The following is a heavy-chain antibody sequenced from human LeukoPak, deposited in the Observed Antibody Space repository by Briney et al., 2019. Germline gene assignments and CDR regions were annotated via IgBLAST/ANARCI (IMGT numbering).Heavy chain of an antibody. CDR2: LSDNGLTT. Sequence: GGSLRLSCAASGFTFSRNAMSWVRQAPGGGLEWVSGLSDNGLTTYYADSVKGRFTISRDNSKNTLYLQMSSLTAEDTAVYYCAKLPNNYYYYMDVWGKGTTVTVSS. V-gene: IGHV3-23*01. J-gene: IGHJ6*03. CDR1: GFTFSRNA. CDR3: AKLPNNYYYYMDV.